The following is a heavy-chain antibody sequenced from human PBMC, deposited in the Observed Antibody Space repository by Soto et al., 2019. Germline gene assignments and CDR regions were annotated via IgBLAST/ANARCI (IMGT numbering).Heavy chain of an antibody. CDR3: ARDRAAAGEGGYYYYYGMDV. J-gene: IGHJ6*02. CDR2: IYYSGST. D-gene: IGHD6-13*01. CDR1: GGSISSYY. Sequence: SETLSLTCTVSGGSISSYYWSWIRQPPGKGLEWIGYIYYSGSTNYNPSLKSRVTISVDTSKNQFSLKLSSVTAADTAVYYCARDRAAAGEGGYYYYYGMDVWGQGTTVTVSS. V-gene: IGHV4-59*01.